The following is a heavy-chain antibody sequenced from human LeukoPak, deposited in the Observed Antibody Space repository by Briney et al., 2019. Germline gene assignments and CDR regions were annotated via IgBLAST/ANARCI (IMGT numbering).Heavy chain of an antibody. J-gene: IGHJ6*02. Sequence: GGSLRLSCAASGFTFSSYGMHWVRQAPGKGLEWVAVIWYDGSNKYYADSVKGRFTISRDNSKNTLYLQMNSLRAEDTAVYYCARDQSGPHDPGYYYYGMDVWGQGTTVTVSS. D-gene: IGHD1-1*01. CDR2: IWYDGSNK. CDR1: GFTFSSYG. CDR3: ARDQSGPHDPGYYYYGMDV. V-gene: IGHV3-33*08.